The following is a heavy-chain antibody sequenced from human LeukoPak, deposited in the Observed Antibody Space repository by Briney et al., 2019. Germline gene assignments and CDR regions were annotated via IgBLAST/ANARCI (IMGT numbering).Heavy chain of an antibody. J-gene: IGHJ4*02. D-gene: IGHD6-6*01. V-gene: IGHV3-15*07. CDR3: ARDVYSSPSTGVSDS. CDR2: IKSKTDGGTT. CDR1: GFTFSNAW. Sequence: GGSLRLSCAASGFTFSNAWMNWVRQAPGKGLEWVGRIKSKTDGGTTDYAAPVKGRFTISRNDSKNTLYLQMNSLKTEDTAVYYCARDVYSSPSTGVSDSWGQGTLVTVAS.